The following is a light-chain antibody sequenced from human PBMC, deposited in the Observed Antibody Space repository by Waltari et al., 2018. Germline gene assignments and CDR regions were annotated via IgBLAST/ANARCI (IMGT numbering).Light chain of an antibody. J-gene: IGKJ2*02. V-gene: IGKV1-39*01. Sequence: DIQMTQSPSSLSASVGDRVTITCRASQSISSYLNWYQQKPGKAPTLLIYAAFSLQSGVPSRFSGSGSGTDFTLTISSLQPEDFATYYCQQSYSTPPVCTFGQGTKLEIK. CDR3: QQSYSTPPVCT. CDR2: AAF. CDR1: QSISSY.